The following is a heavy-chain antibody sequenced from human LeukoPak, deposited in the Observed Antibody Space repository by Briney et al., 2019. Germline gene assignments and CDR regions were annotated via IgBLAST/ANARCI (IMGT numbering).Heavy chain of an antibody. D-gene: IGHD3-22*01. CDR1: GFTFSSYA. Sequence: GGSLRLSCAASGFTFSSYAMSWVRQAPGKGLEWVSAISGSGGSTYYADSVKGRFTISRDNSKNTLYLQMNSLRAEDTAVYYCAKDVPFLNYYDSSGYYKYWGQGTLVTVSS. J-gene: IGHJ4*02. CDR3: AKDVPFLNYYDSSGYYKY. V-gene: IGHV3-23*01. CDR2: ISGSGGST.